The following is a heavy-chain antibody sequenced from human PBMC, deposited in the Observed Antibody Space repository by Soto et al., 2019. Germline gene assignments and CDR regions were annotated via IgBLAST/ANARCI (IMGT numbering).Heavy chain of an antibody. V-gene: IGHV4-34*01. CDR3: AGASSIVVVPAAIDY. J-gene: IGHJ4*02. D-gene: IGHD2-2*01. CDR2: INHSGST. Sequence: SETLSLTCAVYGGSFSGYYWSWIRQPPGKGLEWIGEINHSGSTNYNPSLKSRVTISVDTSKNQFSLKLSSVTAADTAVYYCAGASSIVVVPAAIDYWGQGTLVTVSS. CDR1: GGSFSGYY.